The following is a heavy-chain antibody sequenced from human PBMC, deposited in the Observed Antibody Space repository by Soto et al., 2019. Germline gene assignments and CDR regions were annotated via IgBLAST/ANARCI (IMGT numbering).Heavy chain of an antibody. CDR1: GFTFSSYA. D-gene: IGHD3-10*01. CDR3: ARDWKLWFGELLFPRFDY. V-gene: IGHV3-30-3*01. J-gene: IGHJ4*02. Sequence: QVQLVESGGGVVQPGRSLRLSCAASGFTFSSYAMHWVRQAPGKGLEWVAVISYDGSNKYYADSVKGRFTIARDNSKNTLYMQMNSLRAEDTAVYYCARDWKLWFGELLFPRFDYRGQGTLVTVSS. CDR2: ISYDGSNK.